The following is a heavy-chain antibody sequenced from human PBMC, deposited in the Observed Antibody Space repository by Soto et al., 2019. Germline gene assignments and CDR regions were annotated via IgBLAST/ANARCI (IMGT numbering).Heavy chain of an antibody. CDR1: GFTFSSYA. V-gene: IGHV3-23*01. CDR2: ISGSGGST. CDR3: AKGDPEYYDFWSGYYTGWYFDY. Sequence: PGGSLRLSCAASGFTFSSYAMSWVRQAPGKGLEWVSAISGSGGSTYYADSVKGRFTISRDNSKNTLYLQMNSLRAEDTAVYYCAKGDPEYYDFWSGYYTGWYFDYWGQGTLVTVSS. J-gene: IGHJ4*02. D-gene: IGHD3-3*01.